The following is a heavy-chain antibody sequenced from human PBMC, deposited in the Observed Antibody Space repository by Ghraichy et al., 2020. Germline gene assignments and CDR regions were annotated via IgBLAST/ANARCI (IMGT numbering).Heavy chain of an antibody. CDR2: INPNSDGT. CDR1: GYTFSDHY. V-gene: IGHV1-2*02. J-gene: IGHJ6*02. CDR3: AREGTPGYSRLDG. Sequence: ASVKVSCKASGYTFSDHYIYWVRQAPGQGLEWMGWINPNSDGTNYAQNFQGRVTMTWDTSISTVYMELRRLTSDDTARYYCAREGTPGYSRLDGWGQGTTVTVSS. D-gene: IGHD5-18*01.